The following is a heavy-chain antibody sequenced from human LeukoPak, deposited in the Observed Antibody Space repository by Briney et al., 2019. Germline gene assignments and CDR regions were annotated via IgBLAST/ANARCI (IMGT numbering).Heavy chain of an antibody. J-gene: IGHJ4*02. CDR3: AKDMDGYHFDY. CDR2: ISWNSGSI. V-gene: IGHV3-9*01. Sequence: GGSLRLSCAASGFTFDDYAMHWVRQAPGKGLEWVSGISWNSGSIGYADSVKGRFTISRDNAKNSLYLQMNSLRAEDTALYYCAKDMDGYHFDYWGQGTLVTVSS. D-gene: IGHD5-24*01. CDR1: GFTFDDYA.